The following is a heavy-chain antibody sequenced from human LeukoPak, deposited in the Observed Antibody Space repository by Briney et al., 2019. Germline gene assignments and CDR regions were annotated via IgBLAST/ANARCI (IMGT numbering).Heavy chain of an antibody. D-gene: IGHD3-22*01. Sequence: GGSLRLSCAASGFTFSSYSMNWVRQAPGKGLEWVSSISSSSSYIYYADSVKGRFTISRDNAKNSLYLQMNSLRAEDTAVYYCARVGPEYYYDSSGYYDYWGQGTLVTVSS. CDR1: GFTFSSYS. CDR3: ARVGPEYYYDSSGYYDY. V-gene: IGHV3-21*01. J-gene: IGHJ4*02. CDR2: ISSSSSYI.